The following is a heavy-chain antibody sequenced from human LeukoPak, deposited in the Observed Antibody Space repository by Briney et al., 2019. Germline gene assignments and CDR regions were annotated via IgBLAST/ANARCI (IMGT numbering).Heavy chain of an antibody. J-gene: IGHJ4*02. CDR1: GGSISSSSYY. V-gene: IGHV4-39*01. CDR3: ARRALGSGSYYHY. Sequence: PSETLSLTCAVSGGSISSSSYYWGWNRQPQGKGLEWIGSIYFLGRTYSTPSLKIRVSISVHTSKTHFSLKLSSVTAADTAVYYSARRALGSGSYYHYWGQGTLVTVSS. CDR2: IYFLGRT. D-gene: IGHD3-10*01.